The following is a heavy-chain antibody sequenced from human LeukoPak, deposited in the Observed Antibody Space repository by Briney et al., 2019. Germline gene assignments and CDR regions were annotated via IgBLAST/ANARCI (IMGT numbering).Heavy chain of an antibody. V-gene: IGHV3-7*05. J-gene: IGHJ4*02. Sequence: GGSLRLSCAASGFTFSGYWMNWVRQAPGKGLEWVANMKQDGSEKYYVESVRGRFTISRDKAKNSLYLQMNSLRAEDTAVYYCARASRRIFEYWGQGTLVTVSS. CDR2: MKQDGSEK. CDR1: GFTFSGYW. D-gene: IGHD2/OR15-2a*01. CDR3: ARASRRIFEY.